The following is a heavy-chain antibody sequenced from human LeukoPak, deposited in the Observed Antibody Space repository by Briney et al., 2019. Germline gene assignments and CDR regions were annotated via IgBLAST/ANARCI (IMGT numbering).Heavy chain of an antibody. Sequence: GGSLRLSCAASGFTFSSYAMSWVRQAPGKGLEWVSAISGSGGSTYYADSVKGRFTISRDNSKNTLYLQMNSLRAEDTAVYYCAKYGGNYYGSGSPYYFDYWGQGTLVTVSS. CDR2: ISGSGGST. CDR1: GFTFSSYA. V-gene: IGHV3-23*01. CDR3: AKYGGNYYGSGSPYYFDY. D-gene: IGHD3-10*01. J-gene: IGHJ4*02.